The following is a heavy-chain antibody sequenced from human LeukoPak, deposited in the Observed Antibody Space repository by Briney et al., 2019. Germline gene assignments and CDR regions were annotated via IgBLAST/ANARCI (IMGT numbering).Heavy chain of an antibody. V-gene: IGHV4-59*01. CDR3: ARDQSGSGWYSY. J-gene: IGHJ4*02. CDR1: GGSISSYY. CDR2: IYYSRST. Sequence: SETLSLSRTVSGGSISSYYWSWIRQPPGKGLEWIGYIYYSRSTNYHPSLKIRVTISVHTSKNQFSLKLSSVAAADTAVYYRARDQSGSGWYSYWGQGTLVTVSS. D-gene: IGHD6-19*01.